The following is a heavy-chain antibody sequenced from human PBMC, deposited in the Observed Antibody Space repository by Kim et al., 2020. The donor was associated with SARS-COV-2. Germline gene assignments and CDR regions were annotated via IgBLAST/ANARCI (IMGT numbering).Heavy chain of an antibody. D-gene: IGHD4-17*01. Sequence: SETLSLTCTVSGVSISSSSYYWGWIRQPQGKGLEWIGSIYYSGSTYDNPSLKSRVTTSVDTSKNQFSLMLSSVPAADTAGEYCASFTYGGNSGGWCDSWG. CDR2: IYYSGST. V-gene: IGHV4-39*07. J-gene: IGHJ5*01. CDR3: ASFTYGGNSGGWCDS. CDR1: GVSISSSSYY.